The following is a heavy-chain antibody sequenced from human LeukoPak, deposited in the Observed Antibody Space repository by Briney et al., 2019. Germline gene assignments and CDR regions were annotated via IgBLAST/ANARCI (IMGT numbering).Heavy chain of an antibody. D-gene: IGHD5-18*01. CDR1: GYTFTTYA. Sequence: ASVKVSCKASGYTFTTYAISWVRQAPGQGLEWMGWISAYYGNTTYAQKFQGRVTMTTDTSTSTAYMELRSLGSDDTAVYYCARDPNAMVTSLFDYWGQGTLVTVSS. J-gene: IGHJ4*02. V-gene: IGHV1-18*01. CDR3: ARDPNAMVTSLFDY. CDR2: ISAYYGNT.